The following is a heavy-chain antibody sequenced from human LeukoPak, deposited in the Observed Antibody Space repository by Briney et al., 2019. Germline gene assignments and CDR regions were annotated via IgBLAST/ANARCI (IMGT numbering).Heavy chain of an antibody. CDR3: ARDGSLWFGEFDAFDI. D-gene: IGHD3-10*01. Sequence: ASVKVSCKASGYTFTSYAMNWVRQAPGQGLQWMGWINTNTGNPTYAQGFTGRFVFSLDTSVSTAYLQISSLKAEDTAVYYCARDGSLWFGEFDAFDIWGQGTMVTVSS. J-gene: IGHJ3*02. CDR2: INTNTGNP. CDR1: GYTFTSYA. V-gene: IGHV7-4-1*02.